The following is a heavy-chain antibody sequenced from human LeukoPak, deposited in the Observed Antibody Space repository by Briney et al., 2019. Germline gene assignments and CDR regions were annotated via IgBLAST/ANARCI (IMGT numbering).Heavy chain of an antibody. D-gene: IGHD2-15*01. CDR3: ARGLGSDY. J-gene: IGHJ4*02. CDR2: ISSSSTI. V-gene: IGHV3-48*02. CDR1: GFTFSSYS. Sequence: GGSLRLSCAASGFTFSSYSMNWVRQAPGKGLEWVSYISSSSTIYYADSVKGRFTISRDNAKNSLYLQMNSLRDEDTAVYYCARGLGSDYWGQGTLVTVSS.